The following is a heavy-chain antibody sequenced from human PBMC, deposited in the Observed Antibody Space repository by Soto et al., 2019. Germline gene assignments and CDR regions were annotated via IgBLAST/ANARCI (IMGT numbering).Heavy chain of an antibody. CDR1: GFTFSSYS. CDR3: ARDFKESQNYYYCMDV. J-gene: IGHJ6*03. D-gene: IGHD3-10*01. V-gene: IGHV3-21*06. CDR2: ISSSSIYT. Sequence: EGQLVESGGGLVKPGGSLRLSCVVSGFTFSSYSMNWVRQAPGKGLEWVSSISSSSIYTYYADSVKGRFTISRDNAKNSVYLQMNSLRAEDTAVYYWARDFKESQNYYYCMDVWGKGTTVTVSS.